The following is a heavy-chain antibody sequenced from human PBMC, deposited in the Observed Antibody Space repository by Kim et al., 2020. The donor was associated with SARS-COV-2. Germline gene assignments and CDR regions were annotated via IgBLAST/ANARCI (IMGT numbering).Heavy chain of an antibody. Sequence: GGSLRLSCAASGFTFDDYAMHWVRQAPGKGLEWVSGISWNSGSIGYADSVKGRFTISRDNAKNSLYLQMNSLRAEDTALYYCAKDAGYAAAGPFDYWGQG. CDR3: AKDAGYAAAGPFDY. D-gene: IGHD6-13*01. CDR2: ISWNSGSI. J-gene: IGHJ4*02. V-gene: IGHV3-9*01. CDR1: GFTFDDYA.